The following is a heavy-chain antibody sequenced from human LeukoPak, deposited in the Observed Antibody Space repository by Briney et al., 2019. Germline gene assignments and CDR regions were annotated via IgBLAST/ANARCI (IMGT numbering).Heavy chain of an antibody. V-gene: IGHV3-7*01. Sequence: GGSLRLSCAASGFNSGKYWMSWVRQAPGQRLEWLANIKQDGIETYYLDSVKGRFTISRYSARNSVYLQMNSLRADETAVYFCARFITSPGPDAFDIWGQGTLVTVSS. CDR2: IKQDGIET. D-gene: IGHD3-10*01. CDR3: ARFITSPGPDAFDI. J-gene: IGHJ3*02. CDR1: GFNSGKYW.